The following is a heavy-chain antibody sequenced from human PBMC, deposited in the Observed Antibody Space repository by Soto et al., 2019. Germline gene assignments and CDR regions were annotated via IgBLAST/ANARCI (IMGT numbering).Heavy chain of an antibody. CDR2: IKGDGSEK. CDR3: AMGGHIDF. J-gene: IGHJ4*02. V-gene: IGHV3-7*03. D-gene: IGHD3-16*01. CDR1: GFTFSTYW. Sequence: EVQLVESGGGLVQPGGSLRLSCGASGFTFSTYWMSWVRQAPGKGLEWVANIKGDGSEKNYVDSVKGRFTISRDNADNSLSLQMNSLRAEETAGDYCAMGGHIDFCGPGTLVTVSS.